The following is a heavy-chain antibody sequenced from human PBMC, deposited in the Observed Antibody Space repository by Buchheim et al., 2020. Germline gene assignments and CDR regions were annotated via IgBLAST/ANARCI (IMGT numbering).Heavy chain of an antibody. V-gene: IGHV4-39*01. CDR3: AIYSSGWYHDFDY. J-gene: IGHJ4*02. Sequence: QLQLQESGTGLVKPSETLSLTCPVSGGSISSSSYYWGWIRPPPGKGLEWIGRIYYSGSTYYNPSLKTRVTISVDTSKNQFSLKLSSVTAADTAVYYWAIYSSGWYHDFDYWGQGTL. CDR1: GGSISSSSYY. CDR2: IYYSGST. D-gene: IGHD6-19*01.